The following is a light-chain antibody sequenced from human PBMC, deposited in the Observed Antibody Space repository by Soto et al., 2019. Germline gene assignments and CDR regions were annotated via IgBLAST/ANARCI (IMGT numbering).Light chain of an antibody. V-gene: IGKV3-20*01. J-gene: IGKJ1*01. Sequence: EIVLTQSPGTLSLSPGERATLSCRASQSVSSSYLAWYQQKPGQAPRLLIYGASSRATGIPDRFSGSEAGTDFSLTIRRLEPEDFAVYYCQQYSISPRTFGQGTKVDTK. CDR2: GAS. CDR1: QSVSSSY. CDR3: QQYSISPRT.